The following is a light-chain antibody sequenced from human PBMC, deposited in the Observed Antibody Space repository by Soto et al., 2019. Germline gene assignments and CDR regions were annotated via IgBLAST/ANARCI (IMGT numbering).Light chain of an antibody. V-gene: IGLV7-46*01. CDR2: DTS. J-gene: IGLJ3*02. Sequence: QTVVTQEPSLTVSPGGTVTLTCGSSTGAVTNGHYPYWFHQKPGQAPRALIYDTSNKHSWTPARFSGSLLGGKAALTLSGAQPEDEADYYCLLAYSGARVFGGWTKLTVL. CDR1: TGAVTNGHY. CDR3: LLAYSGARV.